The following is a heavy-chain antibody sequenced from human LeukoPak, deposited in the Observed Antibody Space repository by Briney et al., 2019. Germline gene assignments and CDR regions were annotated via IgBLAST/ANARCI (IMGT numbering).Heavy chain of an antibody. CDR3: AKDGKQQLVLRSSADFDY. D-gene: IGHD6-13*01. V-gene: IGHV3-66*01. CDR2: IYSGGST. Sequence: GGSLRLSCAATEFSVGSNYMTWVRQAPGKGLEWVSLIYSGGSTYYADSVKGRFTISRDNSKNTLYLQMNSLRAEDTAVYYCAKDGKQQLVLRSSADFDYWGQGTLVTVSS. CDR1: EFSVGSNY. J-gene: IGHJ4*02.